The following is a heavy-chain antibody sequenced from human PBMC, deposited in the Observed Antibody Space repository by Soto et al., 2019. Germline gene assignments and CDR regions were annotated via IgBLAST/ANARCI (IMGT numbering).Heavy chain of an antibody. V-gene: IGHV4-4*02. CDR2: VHISGHS. Sequence: SETLPLTCNLSGVSFSAPDWWNWVRQTPDRGLEWIAEVHISGHSNYNPSLRSRVSVSIDSSKNQFYLNLNSVTAADTAIYYCARVRQGCSANNCYFDPWGQGTQVTVSS. CDR1: GVSFSAPDW. J-gene: IGHJ5*01. D-gene: IGHD1-1*01. CDR3: ARVRQGCSANNCYFDP.